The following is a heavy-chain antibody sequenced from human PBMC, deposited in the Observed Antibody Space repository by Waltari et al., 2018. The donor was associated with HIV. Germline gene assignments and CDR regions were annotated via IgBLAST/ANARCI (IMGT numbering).Heavy chain of an antibody. Sequence: QVQLQESGPGLVKPSQTLSLTCTVSGGSISSGGYYWSWIRQHPGKGLEWIGYIYYRGGTYYNPSLKSRVTISVDTSKNQFSLKLSSVTAADTAVYYCAREKSTIVGFDYWGQGTLVTVSS. D-gene: IGHD1-26*01. CDR3: AREKSTIVGFDY. CDR1: GGSISSGGYY. V-gene: IGHV4-31*03. J-gene: IGHJ4*02. CDR2: IYYRGGT.